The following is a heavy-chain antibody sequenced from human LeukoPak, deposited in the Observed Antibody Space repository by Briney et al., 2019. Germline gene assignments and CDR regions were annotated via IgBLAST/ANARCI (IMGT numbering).Heavy chain of an antibody. Sequence: SVKVSCKASGGTFSSYAISWVRQAPGQGLEWMGGIIPIFGTANYAQKFQGRVTITADESTSTAYMELSSLRSEDTAVYYCARGGRDILTGYYSSYYYYGMDVWGKGTTVTVSS. V-gene: IGHV1-69*13. CDR2: IIPIFGTA. CDR3: ARGGRDILTGYYSSYYYYGMDV. J-gene: IGHJ6*04. D-gene: IGHD3-9*01. CDR1: GGTFSSYA.